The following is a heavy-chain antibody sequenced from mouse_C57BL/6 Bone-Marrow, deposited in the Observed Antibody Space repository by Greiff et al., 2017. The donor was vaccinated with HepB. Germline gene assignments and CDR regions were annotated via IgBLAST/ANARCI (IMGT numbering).Heavy chain of an antibody. Sequence: DVKLQESGPELVKPGASVKISCKASGYSFTGYYMNWVKQSPEKSLEWIGEINPSTGGTTYNQKFKAKATLTVDKSSSTAYMQLKSLTSEDSAVYYCARKYYFDYWGQGTTLTVSS. V-gene: IGHV1-42*01. CDR1: GYSFTGYY. J-gene: IGHJ2*01. CDR2: INPSTGGT. CDR3: ARKYYFDY.